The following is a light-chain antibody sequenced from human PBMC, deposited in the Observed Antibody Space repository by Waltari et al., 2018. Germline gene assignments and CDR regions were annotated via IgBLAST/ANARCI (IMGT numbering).Light chain of an antibody. Sequence: SYVVTQPPSVSVAPGKTARITSGGNNIGSKSVHWYQQKPGQAPVLVIYYASDRPSGIPELFSGSNSGNPATLTITRVEAGDEADYYCQVWLSSSDHPVFGGGTKLTVL. CDR2: YAS. V-gene: IGLV3-21*04. J-gene: IGLJ2*01. CDR3: QVWLSSSDHPV. CDR1: NIGSKS.